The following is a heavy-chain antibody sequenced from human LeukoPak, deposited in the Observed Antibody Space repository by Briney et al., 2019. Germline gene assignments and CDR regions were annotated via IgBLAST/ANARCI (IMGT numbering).Heavy chain of an antibody. D-gene: IGHD3-9*01. CDR3: ARGGELRYFDWPN. J-gene: IGHJ4*02. CDR2: ISAYNDNT. V-gene: IGHV1-18*01. CDR1: GYTFTSYG. Sequence: ASVKVSCKASGYTFTSYGISWVRQAPGQGLEWMGWISAYNDNTNYAQKFQGRVTITADESTSTAYMELSSLRSEDTAVYYCARGGELRYFDWPNWGQGTLVTVSS.